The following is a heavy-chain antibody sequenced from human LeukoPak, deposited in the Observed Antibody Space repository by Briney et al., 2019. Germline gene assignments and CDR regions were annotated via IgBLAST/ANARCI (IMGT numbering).Heavy chain of an antibody. Sequence: PSETLSLTCAVYGGSFSDYFWSWIRQPPGKGLEWIGEINLSGSTNYNPSLKSRVTISVDTSKNQFSLKLSSVTAADTAVYYCASGFWSGYGGIDYWGQGTLVTVSS. CDR1: GGSFSDYF. J-gene: IGHJ4*02. CDR2: INLSGST. CDR3: ASGFWSGYGGIDY. V-gene: IGHV4-34*01. D-gene: IGHD3-3*01.